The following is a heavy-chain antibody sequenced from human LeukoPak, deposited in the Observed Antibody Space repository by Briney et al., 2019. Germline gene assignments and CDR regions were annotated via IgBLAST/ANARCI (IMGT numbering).Heavy chain of an antibody. Sequence: SETLSLTCTVSGGSISSYYRSWIRQPPGKGLEWIGYIYYSGSTNYNPSLKSRVTISIDTSKNQFSLKLSSVTAADTAVYYCARDPHFDYWGQGTLVTVSS. CDR3: ARDPHFDY. V-gene: IGHV4-59*01. CDR2: IYYSGST. CDR1: GGSISSYY. J-gene: IGHJ4*02.